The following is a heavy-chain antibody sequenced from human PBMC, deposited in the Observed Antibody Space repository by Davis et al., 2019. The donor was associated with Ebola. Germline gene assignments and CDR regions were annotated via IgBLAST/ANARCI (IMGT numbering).Heavy chain of an antibody. D-gene: IGHD1-1*01. J-gene: IGHJ4*02. Sequence: ASVKVSCKASGYTFTNYGITWVRQAPGQGLEWMGWMNPHNGNTNYAQNVQGRVIMTSDTATTTAYMEAGSLRSDDTAVYYCARAQFPTTSDHWGQGTLVTVSS. CDR2: MNPHNGNT. CDR1: GYTFTNYG. V-gene: IGHV1-18*04. CDR3: ARAQFPTTSDH.